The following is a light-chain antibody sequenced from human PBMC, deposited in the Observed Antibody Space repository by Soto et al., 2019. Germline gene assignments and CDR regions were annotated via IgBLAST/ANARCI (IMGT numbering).Light chain of an antibody. CDR3: QQTYGIPRT. Sequence: DIPMTQSPSSLSASLGDRVTITCRASQTISTYLHWFQQKPGKAPRLLIYAASSLQSGVPSRFSGSGSGADFTLTISSLQPEDFATYYCQQTYGIPRTFGGGTKVQIK. V-gene: IGKV1-39*01. J-gene: IGKJ4*01. CDR2: AAS. CDR1: QTISTY.